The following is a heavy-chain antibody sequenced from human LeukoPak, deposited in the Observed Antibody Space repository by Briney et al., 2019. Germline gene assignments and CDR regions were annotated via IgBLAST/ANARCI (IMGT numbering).Heavy chain of an antibody. CDR3: ATFQGYFDY. J-gene: IGHJ4*02. CDR1: GFTLRSYA. CDR2: ISGSGGTT. V-gene: IGHV3-23*01. Sequence: GGSLRLSCAASGFTLRSYAMSWVRQAPGKGLEWVSGISGSGGTTYDADSVKGRFAISRGNSKNTLYLQMNSLRAEDTAVYYCATFQGYFDYWGQGTLVTVAS.